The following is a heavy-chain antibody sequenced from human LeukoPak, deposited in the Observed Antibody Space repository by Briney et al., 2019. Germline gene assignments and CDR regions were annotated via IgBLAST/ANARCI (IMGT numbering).Heavy chain of an antibody. Sequence: GESLKISCRASGYSVTSSWIAWVRQMPGKGLEWMGIIYPGDSDTRYSPSFQGQVTISADKSISIAFLQWSSLKASDTAMYYCARGPRWYFDLWGRGTLVTVSS. V-gene: IGHV5-51*01. CDR1: GYSVTSSW. CDR3: ARGPRWYFDL. CDR2: IYPGDSDT. J-gene: IGHJ2*01.